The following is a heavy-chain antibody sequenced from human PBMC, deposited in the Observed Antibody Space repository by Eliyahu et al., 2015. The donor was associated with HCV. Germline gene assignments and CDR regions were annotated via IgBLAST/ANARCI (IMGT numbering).Heavy chain of an antibody. CDR1: GFTFDYYG. Sequence: QVQLVESGGGVVQPGRSLRLSCAASGFTFDYYGMHWVRQAPGKGLEWVAVISSDGSNTYYADSVKGRFTISRDNSKNTLYLQMNSLRAEDTALYYCAKDDHREGFGELFRLYYYYGMDVWGQGTTVTVSS. V-gene: IGHV3-30*18. D-gene: IGHD3-10*01. CDR2: ISSDGSNT. CDR3: AKDDHREGFGELFRLYYYYGMDV. J-gene: IGHJ6*02.